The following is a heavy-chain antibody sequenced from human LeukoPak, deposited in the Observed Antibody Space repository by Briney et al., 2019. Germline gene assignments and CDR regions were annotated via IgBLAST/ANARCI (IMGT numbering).Heavy chain of an antibody. D-gene: IGHD5-12*01. CDR3: ARDGTDWLRYFDF. Sequence: GGALRLSCAASGFTFSSYDMTWVRQAPGRGLEWVSSIRPSGDNTYYGDSVKGRFTISRDTAKNSLYLQMNSLRAEDTAVYYCARDGTDWLRYFDFWGQGTLVTVSS. J-gene: IGHJ4*02. CDR1: GFTFSSYD. CDR2: IRPSGDNT. V-gene: IGHV3-21*01.